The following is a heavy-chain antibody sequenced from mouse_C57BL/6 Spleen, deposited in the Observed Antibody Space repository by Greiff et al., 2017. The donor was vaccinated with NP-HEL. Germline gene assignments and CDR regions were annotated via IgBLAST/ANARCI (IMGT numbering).Heavy chain of an antibody. CDR2: IDPEDGDT. V-gene: IGHV14-1*01. Sequence: VQLQQSGAELVRPGASVKLSCTASGFNIKDYYMHWVKQRPEQGLEWIGRIDPEDGDTEYAPKFQGKDTMTADTSSNTAYLQLSSLTSEDTAVYYCTTPIYYGYDGWYFDVWGTGTTVTVSS. J-gene: IGHJ1*03. D-gene: IGHD2-2*01. CDR1: GFNIKDYY. CDR3: TTPIYYGYDGWYFDV.